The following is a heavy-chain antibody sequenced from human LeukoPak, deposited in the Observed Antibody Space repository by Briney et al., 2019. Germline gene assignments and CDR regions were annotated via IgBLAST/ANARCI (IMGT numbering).Heavy chain of an antibody. CDR3: AKGPSITMIVAYFQH. CDR1: GFTFSNYP. Sequence: TGGSLRLSCAASGFTFSNYPMSWVRQAPGKGLEWVSVSTSSGDSTSYADSVKGRFTVSRDNSKNMLYLQMNSLRAEDTAVYYCAKGPSITMIVAYFQHWGQGTLVTVSS. D-gene: IGHD3-22*01. CDR2: STSSGDST. V-gene: IGHV3-23*01. J-gene: IGHJ1*01.